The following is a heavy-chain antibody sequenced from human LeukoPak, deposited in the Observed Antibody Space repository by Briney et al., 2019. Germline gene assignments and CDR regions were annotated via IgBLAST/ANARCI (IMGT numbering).Heavy chain of an antibody. CDR2: IKQDGSEK. J-gene: IGHJ4*02. CDR1: GFTFRSYW. V-gene: IGHV3-7*01. Sequence: GGSLRLSCAASGFTFRSYWMSWVRQAPGKGLEWVADIKQDGSEKYYVDSVKGRFTISRDNAKNSLYLQMNSLRAEDTAVYYCARNYGDLDWGQGTLVTVSS. CDR3: ARNYGDLD. D-gene: IGHD4-17*01.